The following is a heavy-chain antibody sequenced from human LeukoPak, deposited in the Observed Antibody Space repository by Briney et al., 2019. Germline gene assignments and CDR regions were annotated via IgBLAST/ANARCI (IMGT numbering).Heavy chain of an antibody. J-gene: IGHJ4*02. V-gene: IGHV3-23*01. Sequence: GGSLRLSCAASGFTFSNYAISWVRQAPGKGLEWVSAISNSGGSAYYADSVKGRFTISRDNSKNTLYLQMNSLRAEDTAVYSCAKASGTGITAAGSSYYFDYWGQGTLVTVSS. D-gene: IGHD6-13*01. CDR3: AKASGTGITAAGSSYYFDY. CDR2: ISNSGGSA. CDR1: GFTFSNYA.